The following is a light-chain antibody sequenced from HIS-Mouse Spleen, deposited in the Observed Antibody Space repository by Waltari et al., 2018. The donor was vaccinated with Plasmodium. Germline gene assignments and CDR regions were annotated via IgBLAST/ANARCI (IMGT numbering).Light chain of an antibody. CDR3: YSTDSSGYHYV. CDR2: EDS. Sequence: SYALTHPPSVSVSPGPTARHPCSADSLPTKYSSWYQQKSGQAPVLVIYEDSKRPAGIPERFSGSSSGTMATLTISGAQVEDEADYYCYSTDSSGYHYVFGTGTKVTVL. CDR1: SLPTKY. J-gene: IGLJ1*01. V-gene: IGLV3-10*01.